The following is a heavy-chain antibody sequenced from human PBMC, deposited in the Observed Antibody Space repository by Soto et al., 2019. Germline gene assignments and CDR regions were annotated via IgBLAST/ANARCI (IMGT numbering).Heavy chain of an antibody. V-gene: IGHV3-23*01. D-gene: IGHD1-26*01. Sequence: EVQLLESGGGLVQPGGSLRLSCAASGFTFSSYAMSWVRQAPGMGLEWVSAISGSGGSTYYADSVKGRFTISRDNSKNTLYLQMNSLRAEDTAVYYCAKAIRYSGSPGVVHWGQGTLVTVSS. CDR2: ISGSGGST. CDR1: GFTFSSYA. J-gene: IGHJ4*02. CDR3: AKAIRYSGSPGVVH.